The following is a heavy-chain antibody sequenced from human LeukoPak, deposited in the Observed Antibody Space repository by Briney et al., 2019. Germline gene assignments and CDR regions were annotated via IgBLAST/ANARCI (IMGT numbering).Heavy chain of an antibody. Sequence: GESLKISCKGSGYSFTSYWIGWVRKMPGKGLEWMGIIYPGDSDTRYSPSFQGQVTISADKSISTAYLQWSSLKASDTAMYYCARSYYGSGSYAAFDIWGQGTMVTVSS. J-gene: IGHJ3*02. V-gene: IGHV5-51*01. CDR2: IYPGDSDT. CDR3: ARSYYGSGSYAAFDI. CDR1: GYSFTSYW. D-gene: IGHD3-10*01.